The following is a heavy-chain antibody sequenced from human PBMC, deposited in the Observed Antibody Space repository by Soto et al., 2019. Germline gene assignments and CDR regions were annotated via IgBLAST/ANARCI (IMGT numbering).Heavy chain of an antibody. CDR2: ISAYNGNT. CDR1: GYTFTSYG. D-gene: IGHD3-3*01. V-gene: IGHV1-18*04. J-gene: IGHJ6*02. CDR3: ARDWSGYYKVGTNYGMDV. Sequence: VALVKVSCKASGYTFTSYGISWVRQAPGQGLEWMGWISAYNGNTNYAQKLQGRVTMTTDTSTSTAYMELRSLRSDDTAVYYCARDWSGYYKVGTNYGMDVWGQGTTVTVSS.